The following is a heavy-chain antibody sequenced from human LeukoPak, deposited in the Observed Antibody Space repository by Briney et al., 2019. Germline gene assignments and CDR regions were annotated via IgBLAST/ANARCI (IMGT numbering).Heavy chain of an antibody. Sequence: PSETLSLTGTVSGGSISSYYWSWIGKPPGKGLEWIGYIYYSGSTNYNPSLKSRVTISVDTSKNQFSLKLSSVTAADTAVYYCASGYSSGWYRYWGQGTLVTVSS. CDR2: IYYSGST. D-gene: IGHD6-19*01. CDR3: ASGYSSGWYRY. J-gene: IGHJ4*02. V-gene: IGHV4-59*13. CDR1: GGSISSYY.